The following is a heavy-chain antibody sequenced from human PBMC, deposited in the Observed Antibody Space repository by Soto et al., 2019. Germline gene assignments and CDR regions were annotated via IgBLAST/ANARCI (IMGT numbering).Heavy chain of an antibody. CDR1: GFTFSSYG. CDR3: AKDPRGYYDSSGYFNDGMDV. V-gene: IGHV3-30*18. J-gene: IGHJ6*02. D-gene: IGHD3-22*01. Sequence: QVQLVESGGGVVQPGRSLRLSCAASGFTFSSYGMHWVRQAPGKGLEWVAVISYDGSNKYYADSVKGRFTISRDNSKNTLYLQMNSLRAEDTAVYYCAKDPRGYYDSSGYFNDGMDVWGQGTTVTVSS. CDR2: ISYDGSNK.